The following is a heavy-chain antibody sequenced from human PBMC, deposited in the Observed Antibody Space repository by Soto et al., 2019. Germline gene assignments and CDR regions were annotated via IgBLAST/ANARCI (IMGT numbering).Heavy chain of an antibody. V-gene: IGHV3-23*01. CDR3: AKDIHGSGSYYKRTGFDY. D-gene: IGHD3-10*01. CDR2: ISGSGGST. Sequence: EVQLLESGGGLVQPGGSLRLSCAASGFTFSSYAMSWVRQAPGKGLEWVSAISGSGGSTYYADSVKGRFTISRDNSKNTLYLQMNSLRAEDTAVYYCAKDIHGSGSYYKRTGFDYWGPGTLVTVSS. J-gene: IGHJ4*02. CDR1: GFTFSSYA.